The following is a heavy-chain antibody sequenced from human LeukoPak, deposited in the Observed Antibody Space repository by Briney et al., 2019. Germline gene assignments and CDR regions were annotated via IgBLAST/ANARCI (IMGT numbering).Heavy chain of an antibody. CDR1: GYTFTSYG. Sequence: ASVKVSFKASGYTFTSYGISWVRQAPGQGLEWMGWISAYNGNTNYAQKLQGRVTMTTDTSTSTAYMELRSLRSDDTAVYYCARPNSALDAFDIWGKGTMVTVSS. D-gene: IGHD2-21*01. CDR3: ARPNSALDAFDI. J-gene: IGHJ3*02. V-gene: IGHV1-18*01. CDR2: ISAYNGNT.